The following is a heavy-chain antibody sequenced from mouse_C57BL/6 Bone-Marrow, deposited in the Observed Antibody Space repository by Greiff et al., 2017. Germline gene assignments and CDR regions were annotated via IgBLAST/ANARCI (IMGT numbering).Heavy chain of an antibody. CDR3: ARLGFPYDY. V-gene: IGHV5-6*01. Sequence: EVQGVQSGGDLVKPGGSLKLSCAASGFTFSSYGMSWVRQTPDKRLEWVATISSGGSYTYYPDSVKGRFTISRDNANNTLYLQMSSLKSEDTAMYYCARLGFPYDYWGQGTTLTVSS. D-gene: IGHD4-1*01. J-gene: IGHJ2*01. CDR1: GFTFSSYG. CDR2: ISSGGSYT.